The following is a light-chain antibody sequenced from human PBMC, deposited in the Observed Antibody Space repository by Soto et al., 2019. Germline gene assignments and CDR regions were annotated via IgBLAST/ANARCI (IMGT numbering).Light chain of an antibody. V-gene: IGKV1-39*01. J-gene: IGKJ1*01. CDR3: QQGYSTLTWT. CDR2: GAS. Sequence: DIQMTQSPSSLSASVGDRVTIPCRASQNITTYLNWYQQKPGKAPKLLIYGASSLQNGVPSRFRGSGAGTDFTLTISSLQPEDFAPYYCQQGYSTLTWTFGQGTKVELK. CDR1: QNITTY.